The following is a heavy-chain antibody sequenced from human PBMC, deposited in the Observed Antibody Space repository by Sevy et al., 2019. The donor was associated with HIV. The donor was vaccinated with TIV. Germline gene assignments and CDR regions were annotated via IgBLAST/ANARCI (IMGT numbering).Heavy chain of an antibody. CDR2: INHSGST. CDR1: GGSFSGYY. V-gene: IGHV4-34*01. Sequence: SETLSLTCAVYGGSFSGYYWSWIRQPPGKGLEWIGEINHSGSTNYNPSLKSRVTISVDTSKNQFSLKLSSVTAADTAVYYCARGPTGYCSSTSWYRYYGMDVWGQGTTVTVSS. D-gene: IGHD2-2*02. J-gene: IGHJ6*02. CDR3: ARGPTGYCSSTSWYRYYGMDV.